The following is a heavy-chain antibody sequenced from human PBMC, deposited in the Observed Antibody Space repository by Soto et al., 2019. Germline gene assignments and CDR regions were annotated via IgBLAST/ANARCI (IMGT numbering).Heavy chain of an antibody. CDR3: ARVACSGGSCYSSKWFDP. V-gene: IGHV1-2*04. CDR2: INPNSGGT. J-gene: IGHJ5*02. D-gene: IGHD2-15*01. CDR1: GYTFTGYY. Sequence: ASVKVSCKASGYTFTGYYMHWVRQAPGQGLEWMGWINPNSGGTNYAQKFQGWVTMTRDTSISTAYMELSRLRSDDTAVYYCARVACSGGSCYSSKWFDPWGQGTLVTVSS.